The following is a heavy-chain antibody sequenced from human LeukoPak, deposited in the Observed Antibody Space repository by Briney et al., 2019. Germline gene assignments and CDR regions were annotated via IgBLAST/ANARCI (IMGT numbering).Heavy chain of an antibody. CDR2: IYPGDSDT. CDR1: RYSFTSYW. V-gene: IGHV5-51*01. D-gene: IGHD6-19*01. Sequence: GESLKISCKGSRYSFTSYWIGWVRQMPGKGLEWMGIIYPGDSDTRYSPSFQGQVTISADKSISTAYLQWSSLKASDTAMYYCARQTCSSGWYGYYYYGMDVWGQGTTVTVSS. CDR3: ARQTCSSGWYGYYYYGMDV. J-gene: IGHJ6*02.